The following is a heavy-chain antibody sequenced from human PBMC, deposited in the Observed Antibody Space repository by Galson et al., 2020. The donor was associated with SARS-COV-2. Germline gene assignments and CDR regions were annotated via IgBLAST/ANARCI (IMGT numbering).Heavy chain of an antibody. Sequence: GGSLRLSCAASGFTFSTYWMSWVRQAPGKGLEWVANIKPDGSETYSVDSVKGRFTISRDNAKRSLYLQMNSLRAEDTAVYYCVYLGGIGPYYYYYWEMDVWGQGTTVTVSS. CDR1: GFTFSTYW. CDR2: IKPDGSET. D-gene: IGHD1-20*01. CDR3: VYLGGIGPYYYYYWEMDV. J-gene: IGHJ6*02. V-gene: IGHV3-7*01.